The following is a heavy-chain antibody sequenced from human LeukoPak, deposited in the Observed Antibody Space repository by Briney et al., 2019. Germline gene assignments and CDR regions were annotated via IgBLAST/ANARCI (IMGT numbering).Heavy chain of an antibody. CDR3: ARLHPSGYTYGFDY. D-gene: IGHD5-18*01. Sequence: GGSLRLSCAASGFVFSDYGMYWVRQAPGKGREWVAFVRYDGSNEYYVGSVKGRFTISRDNSKNTLYLQMNSLRAEDTAVYYCARLHPSGYTYGFDYWGQGTLVTVSS. CDR2: VRYDGSNE. V-gene: IGHV3-30*02. CDR1: GFVFSDYG. J-gene: IGHJ4*02.